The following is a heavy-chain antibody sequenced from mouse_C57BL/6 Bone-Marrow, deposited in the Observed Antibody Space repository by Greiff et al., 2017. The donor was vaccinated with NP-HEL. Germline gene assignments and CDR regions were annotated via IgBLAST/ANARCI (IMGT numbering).Heavy chain of an antibody. V-gene: IGHV1-7*01. CDR3: ASGGIYYGNFYWYFDV. D-gene: IGHD2-1*01. CDR1: GYTFTSYW. CDR2: INPSSGYT. J-gene: IGHJ1*03. Sequence: QVPLKESGAELAKPGASVKLSCKASGYTFTSYWMHLVKLRPGQGLEWIGYINPSSGYTKYNQKFKDKATLTADKSSSTAYMQLSSLTYEDSAVYYCASGGIYYGNFYWYFDVWGTGTTVTVSS.